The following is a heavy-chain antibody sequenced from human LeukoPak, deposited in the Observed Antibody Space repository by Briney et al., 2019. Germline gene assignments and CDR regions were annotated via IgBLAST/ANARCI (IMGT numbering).Heavy chain of an antibody. J-gene: IGHJ4*02. CDR2: IKPDGSVG. V-gene: IGHV3-7*01. Sequence: GGSLRLSCAASGFTFSNYWMTWVRQAPGKGLEWVANIKPDGSVGYYVDSVRGRFIISRDNAGNSLYLQMNSLRVEDTAVYYCTLNIVAAAGDHWGQGTLVIVSS. D-gene: IGHD2-21*01. CDR3: TLNIVAAAGDH. CDR1: GFTFSNYW.